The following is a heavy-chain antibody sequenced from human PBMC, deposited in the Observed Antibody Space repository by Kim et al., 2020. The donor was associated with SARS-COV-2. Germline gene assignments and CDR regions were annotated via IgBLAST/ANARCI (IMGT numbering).Heavy chain of an antibody. J-gene: IGHJ6*01. Sequence: GGSLRLSCAASGFTFSNGGINWVRQAPGKGLEWVGGITCKTDSGKYADSAHVQVSITIARANNKITLQLNMMRVKDTATDEYYCNPAAHHRLLSGYYY. CDR1: GFTFSNGG. V-gene: IGHV3-15*01. D-gene: IGHD6-25*01. CDR2: ITCKTDSGKY. CDR3: NPAAHHRLLSGYYY.